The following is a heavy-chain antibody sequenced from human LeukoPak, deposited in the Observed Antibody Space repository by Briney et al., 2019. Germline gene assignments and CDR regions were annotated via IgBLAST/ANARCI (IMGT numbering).Heavy chain of an antibody. CDR3: AKADVVVVPAATSGLSYNWFDP. V-gene: IGHV1-69*13. CDR1: GYTFTGYY. Sequence: GASVKVSCKASGYTFTGYYIHWVRQAPGQGLEWMGGIIPIFGTANYAQKFQGRVTITADESTSTAYMELSSLRSEDTAVYYCAKADVVVVPAATSGLSYNWFDPWGQGTLVTVSS. J-gene: IGHJ5*02. D-gene: IGHD2-2*01. CDR2: IIPIFGTA.